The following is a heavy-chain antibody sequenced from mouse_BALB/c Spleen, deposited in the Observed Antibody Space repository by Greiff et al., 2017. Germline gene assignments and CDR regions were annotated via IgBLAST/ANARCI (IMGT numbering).Heavy chain of an antibody. CDR1: GFTFSDYY. D-gene: IGHD1-1*01. CDR2: ISDGGSYT. V-gene: IGHV5-4*02. Sequence: EVQLVESGGGLVKPGGSLKLSCAASGFTFSDYYMYWVRQTPEKRLEWVATISDGGSYTYYPDSVKGRFTISRDNAKNNLYLQMSSLKSEDTAMYDCARGGYYGSSYAMDYWGQGTSVTVSS. CDR3: ARGGYYGSSYAMDY. J-gene: IGHJ4*01.